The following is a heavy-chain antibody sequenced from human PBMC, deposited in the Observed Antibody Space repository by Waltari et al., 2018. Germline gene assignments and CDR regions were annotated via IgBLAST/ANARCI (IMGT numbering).Heavy chain of an antibody. CDR3: ARGYYYDGSGYFHFDY. Sequence: EVQLVESGGGLVQPGGSLRLSCAASGFTFSSYDMHWVRQTTGKGLEWVSAIGTAGDTYYPGSVKGRFTISRENAKNSFYLQMNSLRAGDTAVYYCARGYYYDGSGYFHFDYWGQGTLVTVSS. J-gene: IGHJ4*02. V-gene: IGHV3-13*01. CDR1: GFTFSSYD. D-gene: IGHD3-22*01. CDR2: IGTAGDT.